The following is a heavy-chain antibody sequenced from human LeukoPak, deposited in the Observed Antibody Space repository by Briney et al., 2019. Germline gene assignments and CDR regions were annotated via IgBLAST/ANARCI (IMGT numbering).Heavy chain of an antibody. CDR3: ARVSLGFRKYDY. Sequence: SETLCLTCAVYGGSFSGYYWSWVREPPGKGLEWIGEINHSGSTNYNPSLKSRVTISVDTSKNQFSLKLSSVTAADTAVYYCARVSLGFRKYDYWGQGTLATVSS. CDR2: INHSGST. CDR1: GGSFSGYY. J-gene: IGHJ4*02. V-gene: IGHV4-34*01. D-gene: IGHD2-2*03.